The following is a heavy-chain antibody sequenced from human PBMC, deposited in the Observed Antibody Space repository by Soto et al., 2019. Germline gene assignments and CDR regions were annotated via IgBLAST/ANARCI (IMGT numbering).Heavy chain of an antibody. V-gene: IGHV4-39*01. CDR1: GGSISSGSYY. J-gene: IGHJ4*02. CDR3: ARHYSGYDN. Sequence: PSETLSLTCTVSGGSISSGSYYWGWIRQPPGKGLEWIGSIYYSGSTYYNPSLKSRVTISVDTSKNQFSLKLSSVTAADTAVYYCARHYSGYDNWGQGTLVTVSS. CDR2: IYYSGST. D-gene: IGHD5-12*01.